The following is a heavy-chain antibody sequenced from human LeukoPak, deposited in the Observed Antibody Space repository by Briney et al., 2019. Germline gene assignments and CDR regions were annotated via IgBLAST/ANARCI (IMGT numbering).Heavy chain of an antibody. J-gene: IGHJ4*02. CDR1: GYTSTSYY. Sequence: ASVKVSCKASGYTSTSYYMHWVRQAPGQGPEWMGIINPSGGSTTYAQKFQGRVTMTRDTSTSTVYMELSSLRSEDTAVYYCAPGRPVNYNYDSSGYYYDYWGQGTLVTVSS. CDR2: INPSGGST. D-gene: IGHD3-22*01. CDR3: APGRPVNYNYDSSGYYYDY. V-gene: IGHV1-46*01.